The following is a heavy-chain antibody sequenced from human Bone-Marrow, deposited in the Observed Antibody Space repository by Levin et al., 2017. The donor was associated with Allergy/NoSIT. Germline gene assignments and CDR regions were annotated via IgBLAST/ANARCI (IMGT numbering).Heavy chain of an antibody. J-gene: IGHJ4*02. Sequence: GGSLRLSCAASGFIFRSDTMNWVRQAPGKGLEWISYINSDSSTIYYADSVKGRFTISRDNAKNSLYLQMNSLRAEDTAVYYCAKDPLAYGGHYFDYWGQGSLVTVSS. CDR1: GFIFRSDT. V-gene: IGHV3-48*01. CDR2: INSDSSTI. D-gene: IGHD3-16*01. CDR3: AKDPLAYGGHYFDY.